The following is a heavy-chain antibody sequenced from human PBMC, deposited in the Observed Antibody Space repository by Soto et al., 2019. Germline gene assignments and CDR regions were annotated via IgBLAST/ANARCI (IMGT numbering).Heavy chain of an antibody. CDR2: ISAENGDT. V-gene: IGHV1-18*01. CDR3: TAILSGLNKDYYH. CDR1: GYTFTSHG. Sequence: QVPLVQSGAEVKKPGASVKVSCKASGYTFTSHGISWVRQAPGQGLEWMAWISAENGDTNYEQKLQGRVTVTTDSSTSTADTELRSLTSEDTGTSESTAILSGLNKDYYH. J-gene: IGHJ6*01. D-gene: IGHD6-25*01.